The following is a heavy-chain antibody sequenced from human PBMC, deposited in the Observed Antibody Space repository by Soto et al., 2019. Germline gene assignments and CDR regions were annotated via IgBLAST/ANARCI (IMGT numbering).Heavy chain of an antibody. CDR2: VFNGGSP. D-gene: IGHD3-16*01. CDR3: AGGGGIYYYYGMDV. V-gene: IGHV4-59*01. CDR1: GGSISNYY. Sequence: SETLSLTCTVSGGSISNYYWSWIRQPPGKGLEWIGYVFNGGSPNYNPSLKSRVTISLDTSRKQFSVNLRSVTAADTAVYYCAGGGGIYYYYGMDVWGQGTTVTVSS. J-gene: IGHJ6*02.